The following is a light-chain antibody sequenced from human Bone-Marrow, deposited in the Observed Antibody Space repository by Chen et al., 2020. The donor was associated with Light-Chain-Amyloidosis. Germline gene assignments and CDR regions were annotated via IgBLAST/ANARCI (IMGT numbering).Light chain of an antibody. Sequence: SYELPQSPSASVSPGQTARITCSGDDLPTKYAYWYQQKPGQAPVLVIHRDTERPSGISERFSGSSSVTTATLTISGVQAEDEADYHCQSADSSGTYEVIFGGGTKLTVL. J-gene: IGLJ2*01. CDR3: QSADSSGTYEVI. CDR2: RDT. V-gene: IGLV3-25*03. CDR1: DLPTKY.